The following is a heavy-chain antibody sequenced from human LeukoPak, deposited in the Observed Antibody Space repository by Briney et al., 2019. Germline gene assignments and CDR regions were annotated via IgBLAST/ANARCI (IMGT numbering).Heavy chain of an antibody. CDR1: GYNLISYY. J-gene: IGHJ4*02. CDR3: ARDLQEIPRPGRVDY. V-gene: IGHV1-2*02. D-gene: IGHD5-24*01. CDR2: INPNTGDT. Sequence: GASVKVSCTASGYNLISYYMHWVRQAPGQGLEWMGWINPNTGDTKYAQKFQGRVSLTRDTSISTAYMELSSLSSDDTAIYYCARDLQEIPRPGRVDYWGQGTLVTVSS.